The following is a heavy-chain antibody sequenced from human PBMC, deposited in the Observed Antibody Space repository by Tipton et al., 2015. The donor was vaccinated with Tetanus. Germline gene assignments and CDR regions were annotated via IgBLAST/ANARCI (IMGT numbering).Heavy chain of an antibody. J-gene: IGHJ4*02. V-gene: IGHV4-34*01. Sequence: TLSLTCAVYGGSFSGYYWSWIRQPPGKGLEWIAEIDHHGSSSFHPPLKSRVTISVDTSKNQFSLNLNSMAAADTGVYYCARHQSGYFTPFDYWGQGNLVTVSS. CDR1: GGSFSGYY. CDR3: ARHQSGYFTPFDY. D-gene: IGHD3-3*01. CDR2: IDHHGSS.